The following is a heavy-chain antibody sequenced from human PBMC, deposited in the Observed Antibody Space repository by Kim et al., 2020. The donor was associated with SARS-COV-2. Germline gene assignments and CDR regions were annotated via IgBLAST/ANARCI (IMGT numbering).Heavy chain of an antibody. CDR2: IIPIFGTA. CDR3: ARVGHSKSGGGSNWFDP. J-gene: IGHJ5*02. CDR1: GGTFSSYA. V-gene: IGHV1-69*13. D-gene: IGHD3-16*01. Sequence: SVKVSCKASGGTFSSYAISWVRQAPGQGLEWMGGIIPIFGTANYAQKFQGRVTITADESTSTAYMELSSLRSEDTAVYYCARVGHSKSGGGSNWFDPWGQGTLVTVSS.